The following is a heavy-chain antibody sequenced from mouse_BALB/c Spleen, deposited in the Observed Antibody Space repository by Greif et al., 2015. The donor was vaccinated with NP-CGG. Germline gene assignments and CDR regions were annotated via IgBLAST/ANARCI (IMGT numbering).Heavy chain of an antibody. CDR1: GFTFSSYA. CDR3: ARDYYGSSYAMDY. J-gene: IGHJ4*01. V-gene: IGHV5-6-5*01. CDR2: ISSGGST. D-gene: IGHD1-1*01. Sequence: EVQVVESGGGLVKPGGSPKLSCAASGFTFSSYAMSWVRQTPEKRLEWVASISSGGSTYYPDSVKGRFTISRDNARNILYLQMSSLRSEDTAMYYCARDYYGSSYAMDYWGQGTSVTVSS.